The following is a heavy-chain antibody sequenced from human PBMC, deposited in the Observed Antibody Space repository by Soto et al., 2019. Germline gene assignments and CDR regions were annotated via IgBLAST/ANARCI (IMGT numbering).Heavy chain of an antibody. D-gene: IGHD2-21*02. V-gene: IGHV2-5*02. CDR3: IPSRCGGDCLRSYSSHYYYGLDV. CDR2: IYWDDDK. J-gene: IGHJ6*02. Sequence: QITLKESGPTLVKPTQTLTLTCSVSGFSLNTGGLGVGWIRQPPGKALEWLALIYWDDDKRYSPSLRNRLSISKDNSNNLVVFTMTNMDPVDTATYYCIPSRCGGDCLRSYSSHYYYGLDVWGQGTTVTVSS. CDR1: GFSLNTGGLG.